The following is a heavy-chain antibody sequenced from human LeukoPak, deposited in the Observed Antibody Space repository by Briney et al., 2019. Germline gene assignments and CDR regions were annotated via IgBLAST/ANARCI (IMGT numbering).Heavy chain of an antibody. CDR2: ISAYNSNT. Sequence: ASVKVSCKASGYTFTSYGISWVRQAPGQGLEWMGWISAYNSNTNYAQKLQGRVTMTTDTSTSTAYMELRSLRSDDTAVYYCARVSSSWYRRAYYFDYWGQGTLVTVSS. J-gene: IGHJ4*02. V-gene: IGHV1-18*04. CDR1: GYTFTSYG. CDR3: ARVSSSWYRRAYYFDY. D-gene: IGHD6-13*01.